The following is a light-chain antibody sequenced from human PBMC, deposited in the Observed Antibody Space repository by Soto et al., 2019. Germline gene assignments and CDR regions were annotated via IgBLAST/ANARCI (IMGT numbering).Light chain of an antibody. J-gene: IGLJ2*01. CDR3: SSYTSSTTLSI. Sequence: QSALTQPASVSGSPGQSITISCTGTSSDIGGYNYVSWYQQHPGNAPKLIIYDVTNRPLGVSNRFSGSKSGDTASLTISGLLAEDEADYYCSSYTSSTTLSIFGGGTKLTVL. CDR1: SSDIGGYNY. CDR2: DVT. V-gene: IGLV2-14*01.